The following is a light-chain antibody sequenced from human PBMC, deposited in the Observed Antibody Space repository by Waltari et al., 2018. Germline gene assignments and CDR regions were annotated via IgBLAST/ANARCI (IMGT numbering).Light chain of an antibody. CDR3: SSYTTSSAPGV. Sequence: QSPLTHPASVSGSPAQSITISCSGTASDVGAYDFVPWYQQHPGKAPHPIIYEVSNRPSGISNRFSASKSGNTASLTISGLQAEDEADYYCSSYTTSSAPGVFGTGTRVTVL. CDR1: ASDVGAYDF. V-gene: IGLV2-14*01. CDR2: EVS. J-gene: IGLJ1*01.